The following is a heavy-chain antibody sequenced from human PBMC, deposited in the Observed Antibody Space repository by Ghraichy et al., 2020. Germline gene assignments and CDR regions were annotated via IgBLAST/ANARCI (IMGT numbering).Heavy chain of an antibody. CDR1: GYSISSGYY. CDR2: IYHSGST. D-gene: IGHD3-22*01. J-gene: IGHJ3*02. V-gene: IGHV4-38-2*02. Sequence: SQTLSLTCTVSGYSISSGYYWGWIRQPPGKGLEWIGSIYHSGSTYYNPSLKSRVTISVDTSKNQFSLKLSSVTAADTAVYYCARLYYDSSPPAFDIWGQGTMVTVSS. CDR3: ARLYYDSSPPAFDI.